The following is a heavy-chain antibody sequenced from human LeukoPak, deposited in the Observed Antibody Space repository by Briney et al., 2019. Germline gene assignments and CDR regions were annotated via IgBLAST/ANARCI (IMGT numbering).Heavy chain of an antibody. J-gene: IGHJ6*03. Sequence: GGSLRLSCAASGFTFSSRDWMTWVRQAPGKGLEWVANIKQDGSEKNYVDSVKGRFTISRDNAKNSVDLQMNRLRVEDTAIYYCARDTYSGGYWDYYYYYMDLWGQGTTVTISS. CDR3: ARDTYSGGYWDYYYYYMDL. V-gene: IGHV3-7*01. CDR1: GFTFSSRDW. D-gene: IGHD1-26*01. CDR2: IKQDGSEK.